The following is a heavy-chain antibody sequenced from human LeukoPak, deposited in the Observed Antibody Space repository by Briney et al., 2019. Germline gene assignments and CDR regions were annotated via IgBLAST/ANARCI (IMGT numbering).Heavy chain of an antibody. Sequence: ASVKVSCKASGYTFTSYDINWVRQATGQGLEWMGWMNPNSGNTGYAQKFQGRVTMTRNTSISTAYMELSSLRSEDTAVYYCARARHPYGSGTNWFDPWGQGTLVTVSS. CDR1: GYTFTSYD. CDR3: ARARHPYGSGTNWFDP. J-gene: IGHJ5*02. V-gene: IGHV1-8*01. D-gene: IGHD3-10*01. CDR2: MNPNSGNT.